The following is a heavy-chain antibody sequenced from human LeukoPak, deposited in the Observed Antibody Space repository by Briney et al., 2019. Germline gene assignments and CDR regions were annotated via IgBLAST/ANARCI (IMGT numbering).Heavy chain of an antibody. Sequence: SETLSLTCTVSGGSISSSSYYWGWIRQPPGKGLEWIGSIYYSGSTYYNPSLKSRVTISLDTSKNQFSLKLSSVTAADTAVYYCARMITTGATADYWGQGTLVTVSS. J-gene: IGHJ4*02. CDR2: IYYSGST. CDR3: ARMITTGATADY. V-gene: IGHV4-39*01. CDR1: GGSISSSSYY. D-gene: IGHD1-1*01.